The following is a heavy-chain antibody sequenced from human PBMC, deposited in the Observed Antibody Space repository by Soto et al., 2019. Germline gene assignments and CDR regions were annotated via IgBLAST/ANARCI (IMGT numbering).Heavy chain of an antibody. CDR1: GFTFDDFA. V-gene: IGHV3-9*01. J-gene: IGHJ4*02. Sequence: PGGSLRLSCVASGFTFDDFAMHWVRQIPGKGLEWVSHISWNSGSIDYADSVRGRFTISRDNTKNSVYLQMNSLRVDDTALYYCTKDKGPTGTASDFWGQGTLVTVSS. D-gene: IGHD1-1*01. CDR3: TKDKGPTGTASDF. CDR2: ISWNSGSI.